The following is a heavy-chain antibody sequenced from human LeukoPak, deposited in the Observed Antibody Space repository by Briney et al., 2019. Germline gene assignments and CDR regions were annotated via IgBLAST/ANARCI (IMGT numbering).Heavy chain of an antibody. CDR3: TRGRVATIAGADY. V-gene: IGHV3-49*04. Sequence: GGSLRVSCTASGFTFGDYAMSWVRRAPGKGLEWVGFIRSKANGGTTEYAASVKGRFSISRDDSKSIAYLQMNSLKTEDTAVYYCTRGRVATIAGADYWGQGTLVTVSS. CDR2: IRSKANGGTT. CDR1: GFTFGDYA. D-gene: IGHD5-24*01. J-gene: IGHJ4*02.